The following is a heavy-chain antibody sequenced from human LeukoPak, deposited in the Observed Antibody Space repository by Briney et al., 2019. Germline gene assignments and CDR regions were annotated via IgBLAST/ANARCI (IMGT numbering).Heavy chain of an antibody. CDR3: ARDLPYSSSWYGFVS. CDR2: AFSDGRT. V-gene: IGHV3-53*01. CDR1: GITVSTNY. D-gene: IGHD6-13*01. J-gene: IGHJ4*02. Sequence: GGSLRLTCAASGITVSTNYMSWVRQAPGKGLEWVSIAFSDGRTFYADSVKGRFTISRDNARNSLYLQMNSLRAEDTAVYYCARDLPYSSSWYGFVSWGQGTLVTVSS.